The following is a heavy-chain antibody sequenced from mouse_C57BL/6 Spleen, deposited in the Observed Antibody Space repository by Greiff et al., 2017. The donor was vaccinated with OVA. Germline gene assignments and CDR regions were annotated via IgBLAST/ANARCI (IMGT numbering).Heavy chain of an antibody. CDR2: ISYDGSN. V-gene: IGHV3-6*01. Sequence: VQLKESGPGLVKPSQSLSLTCSVTGYSITSGYYWNWIRQFPGNKLEWMGYISYDGSNNYNPSLKNRISITRDTSKNQFFLKLNSVTTEDTATYYCARDYYGSLDYWGQGTTLTVSS. CDR1: GYSITSGYY. CDR3: ARDYYGSLDY. J-gene: IGHJ2*01. D-gene: IGHD1-1*01.